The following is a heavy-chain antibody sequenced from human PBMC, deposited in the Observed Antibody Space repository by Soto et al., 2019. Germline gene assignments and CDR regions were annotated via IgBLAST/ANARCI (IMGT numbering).Heavy chain of an antibody. J-gene: IGHJ2*01. V-gene: IGHV4-61*01. Sequence: QVQLQASGPGLVKPSETLSLTCTVSGGSVSSGSYYWSWIRQPPGKGLEWIGYIYYSGSTNYNPSLKRRVTISVDTSKNQFALKLSSVTAADTAVYYCAREKGGSYHRYRYFDLWGRGTLVTVSS. CDR3: AREKGGSYHRYRYFDL. CDR2: IYYSGST. CDR1: GGSVSSGSYY. D-gene: IGHD1-26*01.